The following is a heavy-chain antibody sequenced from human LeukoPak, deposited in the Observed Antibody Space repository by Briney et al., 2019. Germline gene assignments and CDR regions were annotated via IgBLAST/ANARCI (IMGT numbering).Heavy chain of an antibody. D-gene: IGHD1-1*01. CDR3: ARDCGTTISSYGMDV. J-gene: IGHJ6*02. Sequence: GGSLRLSCAASGFTFSTYWMTWVRRAPGRGLEWVANIKQDGSEKYYVDSVKGRFAISRDNAKNSLFLQMNSLRAEDTAVYYCARDCGTTISSYGMDVWGQGTTVTVSS. V-gene: IGHV3-7*01. CDR1: GFTFSTYW. CDR2: IKQDGSEK.